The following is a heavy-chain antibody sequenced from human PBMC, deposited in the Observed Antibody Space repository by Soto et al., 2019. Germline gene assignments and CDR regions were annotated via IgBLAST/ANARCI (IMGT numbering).Heavy chain of an antibody. CDR2: INAGNGNT. Sequence: SVKVSCKASGYTFTSYAMHWVRQAPGQRLEWMGWINAGNGNTKYSQKFQGRVTITRDKSASTAYMELSSLRTEDTAVYYCARGFDGNYGDWGDYYYGMDVWGQGTTVTVS. CDR1: GYTFTSYA. CDR3: ARGFDGNYGDWGDYYYGMDV. J-gene: IGHJ6*02. V-gene: IGHV1-3*01. D-gene: IGHD4-17*01.